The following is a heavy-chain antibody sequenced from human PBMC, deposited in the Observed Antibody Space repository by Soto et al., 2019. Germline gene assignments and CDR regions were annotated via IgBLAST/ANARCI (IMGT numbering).Heavy chain of an antibody. Sequence: PGKGLAWVSAISGSGGSTYYAASVKGRFTIARDNSKNMLYLQMNSLRAEDTAVYYCAKVFFFQAEDGIRDTVPVSAFLLNRSSDL. CDR3: AKVFFFQAEDGIRDTVPVSAFLLNRSSDL. J-gene: IGHJ2*01. CDR2: ISGSGGST. V-gene: IGHV3-23*01. D-gene: IGHD2-15*01.